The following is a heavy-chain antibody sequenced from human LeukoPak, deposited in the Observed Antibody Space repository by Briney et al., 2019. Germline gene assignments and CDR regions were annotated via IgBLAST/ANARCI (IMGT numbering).Heavy chain of an antibody. CDR1: GGSISNTNW. Sequence: GTLSLTCGVSGGSISNTNWWTWVRQPPGKGLEWIGEVDLLGRTNYNPSLKSRVAISVDKSENHISLWLTSVTAADTAVYYRAREGGPYRPLDYSGQGTLVTVSS. CDR3: AREGGPYRPLDY. CDR2: VDLLGRT. J-gene: IGHJ4*02. V-gene: IGHV4-4*02.